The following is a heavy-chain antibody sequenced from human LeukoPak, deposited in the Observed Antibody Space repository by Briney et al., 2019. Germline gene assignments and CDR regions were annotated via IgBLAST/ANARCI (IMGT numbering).Heavy chain of an antibody. CDR1: GYTFTGYY. J-gene: IGHJ4*02. V-gene: IGHV1-2*02. Sequence: ASVKVSCKASGYTFTGYYMHWVRQAPGQGLEWMGWINPNSGGTNYAQKFQGRVTMTSDTSISTAYMELSRLRSDHTAVYYCARGYYYDCLPGYWGQGTLVTVSS. CDR2: INPNSGGT. CDR3: ARGYYYDCLPGY. D-gene: IGHD3-22*01.